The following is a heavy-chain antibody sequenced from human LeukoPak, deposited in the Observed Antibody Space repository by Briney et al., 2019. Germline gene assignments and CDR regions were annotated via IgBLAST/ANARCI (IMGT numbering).Heavy chain of an antibody. J-gene: IGHJ3*02. CDR3: ARGIGTSYDSSRDAFDI. V-gene: IGHV4-61*02. CDR2: MYSPGTN. D-gene: IGHD3-22*01. CDR1: YGSINSGDDY. Sequence: PSETLSLTCTVSYGSINSGDDYWSRIRQPAGKGLEWYGRMYSPGTNYNYNPSLKSRVTISIDTSKNQFSLKLTSVTAADTAVYYCARGIGTSYDSSRDAFDIWGQGTMVTVSS.